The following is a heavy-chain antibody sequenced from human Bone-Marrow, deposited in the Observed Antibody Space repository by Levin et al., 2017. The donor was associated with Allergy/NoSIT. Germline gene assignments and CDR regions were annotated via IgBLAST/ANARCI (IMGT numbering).Heavy chain of an antibody. CDR2: IIPMFRTP. V-gene: IGHV1-69*13. J-gene: IGHJ3*01. CDR3: ARDGSRKVSWPYDAFEF. Sequence: SVKVSCKAFGGTLSRNALSWGRQAPGQGLEWMGGIIPMFRTPTYAQQFQGRVTITADESTSTAYMELRGLRSQDTAVYYCARDGSRKVSWPYDAFEFWGQGTMVTVSS. D-gene: IGHD1-26*01. CDR1: GGTLSRNA.